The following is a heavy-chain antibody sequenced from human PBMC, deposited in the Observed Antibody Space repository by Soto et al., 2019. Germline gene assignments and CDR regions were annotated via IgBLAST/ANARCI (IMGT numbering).Heavy chain of an antibody. D-gene: IGHD6-6*01. V-gene: IGHV3-9*01. CDR1: GFTFDDYA. J-gene: IGHJ4*02. Sequence: EVQLVESGGGLVQPGRSLRLSCAASGFTFDDYAMHWVRQAPGKGLEWVSGISWNSGSIGYADSVKGRFTISRDNAKNSLYLQMNSLRAEDTAXXXXXXXXXEXSSSSYDYWGQGTLVTXXX. CDR3: XXXXXEXSSSSYDY. CDR2: ISWNSGSI.